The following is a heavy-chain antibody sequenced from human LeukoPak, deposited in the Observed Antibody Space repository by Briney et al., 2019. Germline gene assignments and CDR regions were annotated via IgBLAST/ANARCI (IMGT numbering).Heavy chain of an antibody. CDR3: ARVRYSSSSGIAKSQNDDY. D-gene: IGHD6-6*01. V-gene: IGHV4-30-2*01. Sequence: PSETLSLTCTVSGGSISSGGYYWSWIRQPPGKGLEWIGYIYHSGSTYFNPSLKSRVTISVDRSKNQFSLKLSSVTAADTAVYYCARVRYSSSSGIAKSQNDDYWGQGTLVTVSS. CDR2: IYHSGST. J-gene: IGHJ4*02. CDR1: GGSISSGGYY.